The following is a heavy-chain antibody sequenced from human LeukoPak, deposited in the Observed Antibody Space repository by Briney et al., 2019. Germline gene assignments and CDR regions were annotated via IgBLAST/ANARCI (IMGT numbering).Heavy chain of an antibody. Sequence: KPGGSLRLSRAASGFTFSSYSINWVRQAPGKGLEWVSSISSSSSYKYYADSVKGRFTISRDNAKNSLYLQMNSLRAEDTAVYYCARDRVPAAAEFDYWGQGTLVTVSS. CDR3: ARDRVPAAAEFDY. CDR1: GFTFSSYS. J-gene: IGHJ4*02. CDR2: ISSSSSYK. V-gene: IGHV3-21*01. D-gene: IGHD2-2*01.